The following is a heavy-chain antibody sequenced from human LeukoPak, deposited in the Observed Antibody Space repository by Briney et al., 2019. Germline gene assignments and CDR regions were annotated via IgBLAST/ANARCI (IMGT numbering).Heavy chain of an antibody. CDR3: ATVAYSGSYFDY. V-gene: IGHV1-24*01. J-gene: IGHJ4*02. CDR1: AFTLSELS. D-gene: IGHD1-26*01. Sequence: ASVKVSCKVSAFTLSELSMHWVRQAPGKGLEWMGGFDPEDGETIYAQKFQGRVTMTEDTSTDTAYMELSSLRSEDTAVYYCATVAYSGSYFDYWGQGTLVTVSS. CDR2: FDPEDGET.